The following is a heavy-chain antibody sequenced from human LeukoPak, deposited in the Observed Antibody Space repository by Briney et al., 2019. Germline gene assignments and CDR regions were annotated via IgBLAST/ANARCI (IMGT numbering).Heavy chain of an antibody. D-gene: IGHD3-9*01. CDR3: ATTNPNYDILTGVDY. CDR1: GFTVSSNH. Sequence: GGSLRLSCAASGFTVSSNHMSWVRQAPGKGLEWVSVIYSGGSTYYADSVKGRFTISRDNSKNTLYLQMNSLRAEDTAVYYRATTNPNYDILTGVDYWGQGTLVTVSS. J-gene: IGHJ4*02. CDR2: IYSGGST. V-gene: IGHV3-53*01.